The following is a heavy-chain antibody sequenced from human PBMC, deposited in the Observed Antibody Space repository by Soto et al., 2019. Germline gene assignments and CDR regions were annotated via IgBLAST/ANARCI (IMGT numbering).Heavy chain of an antibody. CDR3: TSTYNWNDHWDY. CDR2: IRSKAQSYAT. J-gene: IGHJ4*02. V-gene: IGHV3-73*01. D-gene: IGHD1-20*01. Sequence: PGGSLRLSCAASGFTISGSTMHWVRQAYGKGLEWVGRIRSKAQSYATTYTASVIGRFTISRDDSKNTAYLQMDSLKTEDTAVYYCTSTYNWNDHWDYWGQGTLVTAPQ. CDR1: GFTISGST.